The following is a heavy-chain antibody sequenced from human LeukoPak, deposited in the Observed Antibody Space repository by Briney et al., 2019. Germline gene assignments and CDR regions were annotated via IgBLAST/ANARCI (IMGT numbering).Heavy chain of an antibody. D-gene: IGHD2-2*01. CDR2: IIPIFGTA. CDR3: ARVRCSSSSCLDY. CDR1: GGTFSSYA. J-gene: IGHJ4*02. Sequence: ASVKVSCKASGGTFSSYAMSWVRQAPGQGLEWMGRIIPIFGTANYAQKFQGRVTITTDESTSTAYMELSSLRSEDTAVYYCARVRCSSSSCLDYWGQGTLVTVSS. V-gene: IGHV1-69*05.